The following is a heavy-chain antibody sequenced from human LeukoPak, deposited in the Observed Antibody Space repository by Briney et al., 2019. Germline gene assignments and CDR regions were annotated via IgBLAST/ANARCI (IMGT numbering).Heavy chain of an antibody. D-gene: IGHD3-22*01. CDR1: GGSFSSGSYY. J-gene: IGHJ4*02. CDR2: IYYSGST. CDR3: AKVSDRDSSGYYWGFEY. V-gene: IGHV4-61*01. Sequence: SETLSLTCTVSGGSFSSGSYYWSWIRQPPGKGLEWIGYIYYSGSTNYNPSLKSRVTISVDTSRNQFSLKLTSVTAADTAVYYCAKVSDRDSSGYYWGFEYWGQGTLVTVSS.